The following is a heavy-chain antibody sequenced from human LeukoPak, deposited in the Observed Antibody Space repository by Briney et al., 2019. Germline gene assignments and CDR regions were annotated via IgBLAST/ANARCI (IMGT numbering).Heavy chain of an antibody. D-gene: IGHD3-10*01. CDR2: FYWDDDK. J-gene: IGHJ4*02. CDR3: AHRRYGSGSYYFDY. CDR1: GFSLSTSGVG. Sequence: SGPTLLKPTPALTLTFTFSGFSLSTSGVGVGWILQPPGKALEWLALFYWDDDKRCIPSLKSRLTITKDTSKNQVVLTMTNMDPVDTATYYCAHRRYGSGSYYFDYWGQGTLVTVSS. V-gene: IGHV2-5*02.